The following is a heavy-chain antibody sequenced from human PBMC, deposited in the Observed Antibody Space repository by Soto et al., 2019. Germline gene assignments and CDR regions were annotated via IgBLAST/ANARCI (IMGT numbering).Heavy chain of an antibody. CDR2: INSDGSST. J-gene: IGHJ6*02. Sequence: EVQLVESGGSLVQPGGSLRLSCAASGFTFSSYWMHWVRQAPGKGLVWVSRINSDGSSTSYADSVKGRFTISRDNATNTLYLQMNSLKAEDTAVYYCARVISGWYVYYYYGMDVWGQGTTVTVSS. D-gene: IGHD6-19*01. CDR3: ARVISGWYVYYYYGMDV. CDR1: GFTFSSYW. V-gene: IGHV3-74*01.